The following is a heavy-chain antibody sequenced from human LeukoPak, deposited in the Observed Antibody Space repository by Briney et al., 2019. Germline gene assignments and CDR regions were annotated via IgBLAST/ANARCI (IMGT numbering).Heavy chain of an antibody. Sequence: GGSLRLSCAASGITSSSFWMSWVRQAPGKGLEWVANIKQDGSEKYYVDSVKGRFTISRDNAKNSLYLQMNSLRAEDTAVYYCARPIVATNLDYWGQGTLVTVSS. J-gene: IGHJ4*02. CDR1: GITSSSFW. V-gene: IGHV3-7*05. D-gene: IGHD5-12*01. CDR2: IKQDGSEK. CDR3: ARPIVATNLDY.